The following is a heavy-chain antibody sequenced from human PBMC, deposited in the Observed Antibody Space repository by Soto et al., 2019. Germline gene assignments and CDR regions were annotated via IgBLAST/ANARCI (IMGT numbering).Heavy chain of an antibody. D-gene: IGHD3-22*01. V-gene: IGHV4-59*08. CDR3: ARHSDHYESSGYVPLVLDY. J-gene: IGHJ4*02. CDR2: IYYSGRT. CDR1: GGSISSYY. Sequence: QVQLQESGPGLVKPSETLSLTCTVSGGSISSYYWSWIRQPPGKGLEWIGYIYYSGRTNYNPSLKSRVTITVDPSKNQFSLKLSSVTAADTAVYYCARHSDHYESSGYVPLVLDYWGQGTLVTVSS.